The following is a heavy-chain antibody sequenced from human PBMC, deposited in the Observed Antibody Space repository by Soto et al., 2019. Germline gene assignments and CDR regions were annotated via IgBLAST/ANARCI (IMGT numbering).Heavy chain of an antibody. CDR3: ARIKSRAYYYYYGMDV. CDR1: GYSFTSYW. Sequence: GESLKISCKGSGYSFTSYWIGWVRQMPGKGLEWMGIIYPGDSDTRYSPSFQGQVTISAGKSISTAYLQWSSLKASDTAMYYCARIKSRAYYYYYGMDVWGQGTTVTVSS. CDR2: IYPGDSDT. V-gene: IGHV5-51*01. J-gene: IGHJ6*02.